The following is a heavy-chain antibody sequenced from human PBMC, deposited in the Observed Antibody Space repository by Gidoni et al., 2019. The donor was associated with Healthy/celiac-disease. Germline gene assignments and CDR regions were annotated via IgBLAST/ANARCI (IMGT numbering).Heavy chain of an antibody. J-gene: IGHJ3*02. V-gene: IGHV4-31*03. Sequence: QVQLQESGPGLVKPSQTLTLTCTVSGGSISSGCYYWSWIRQHPGKGLEWIGYIYYIGSTYYNPSLKSRVTISVDTSKNQFSLKLSSVTAADTAVYYCARDADTAMVSRWAFDILGQGTMVTVSS. CDR3: ARDADTAMVSRWAFDI. CDR1: GGSISSGCYY. CDR2: IYYIGST. D-gene: IGHD5-18*01.